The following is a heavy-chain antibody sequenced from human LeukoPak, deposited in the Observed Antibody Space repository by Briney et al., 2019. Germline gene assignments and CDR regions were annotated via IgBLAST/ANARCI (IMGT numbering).Heavy chain of an antibody. CDR1: GFTFSSYS. D-gene: IGHD1-26*01. CDR2: ISSSSGYI. Sequence: GGSLRLSCAASGFTFSSYSMNWVRQAPGKGLEWVSSISSSSGYIYYADSVKGRFTISRDNAKNSLYLQMNSLRAEDTAVYYCARRGREGAFDIWGQGTMVTVSS. V-gene: IGHV3-21*01. J-gene: IGHJ3*02. CDR3: ARRGREGAFDI.